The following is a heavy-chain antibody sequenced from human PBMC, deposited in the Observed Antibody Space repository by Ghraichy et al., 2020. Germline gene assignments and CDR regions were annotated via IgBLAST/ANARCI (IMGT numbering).Heavy chain of an antibody. D-gene: IGHD3-22*01. CDR1: GGSISSGGYS. V-gene: IGHV4-30-2*01. Sequence: SETLSLTCAVSGGSISSGGYSWSWIRQPPGKGLEWIGYIYHSGSTYYNPSLKSRVTISVDRSKNQFSLKLSSMTAADTAVYYCARGRDYYDSSGAYFDYWGQGTLVTVSS. J-gene: IGHJ4*02. CDR2: IYHSGST. CDR3: ARGRDYYDSSGAYFDY.